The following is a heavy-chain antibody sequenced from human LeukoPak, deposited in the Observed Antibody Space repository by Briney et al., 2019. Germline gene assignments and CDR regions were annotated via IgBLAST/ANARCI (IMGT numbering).Heavy chain of an antibody. V-gene: IGHV3-9*01. Sequence: GGSLRLSCEASGLTFDDYAMHWVRQAPGKGLEWVSSISWNSGIITYEESVKGRFTISRDNAKNSLYLQMNSLRPEDTALYYCAKSIAGYTTSWVDYWGQGILVTVSS. D-gene: IGHD6-13*01. J-gene: IGHJ4*02. CDR3: AKSIAGYTTSWVDY. CDR2: ISWNSGII. CDR1: GLTFDDYA.